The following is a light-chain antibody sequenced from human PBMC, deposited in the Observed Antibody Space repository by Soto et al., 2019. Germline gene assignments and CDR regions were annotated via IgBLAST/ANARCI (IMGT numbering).Light chain of an antibody. CDR3: QQLNSWRLT. CDR2: TAS. V-gene: IGKV1-9*01. Sequence: IQLTQSPSSLSASVGDRVTITCRASQGISSYLAWYQQKPGKAPKLLIYTASTLQSGVPSRFSGSGSGTDFTLTINSLQPEDFATYYCQQLNSWRLTVGGGTKVDIK. CDR1: QGISSY. J-gene: IGKJ4*01.